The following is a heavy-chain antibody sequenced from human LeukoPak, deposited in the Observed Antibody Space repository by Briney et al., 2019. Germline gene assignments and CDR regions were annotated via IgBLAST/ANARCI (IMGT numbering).Heavy chain of an antibody. CDR2: IYYSGST. D-gene: IGHD3-3*01. Sequence: SETLSLTCTVSGGSISSYYWSWIRQPPGKGLEWIGYIYYSGSTNYNPSLKSRVTISVDTSKNQFSLKLSSVTAADTAVYYCARALLRFDAFDIWGQGTMVTVSS. CDR1: GGSISSYY. J-gene: IGHJ3*02. V-gene: IGHV4-59*01. CDR3: ARALLRFDAFDI.